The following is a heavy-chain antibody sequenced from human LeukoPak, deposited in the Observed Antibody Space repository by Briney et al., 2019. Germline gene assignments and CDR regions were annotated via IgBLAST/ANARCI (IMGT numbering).Heavy chain of an antibody. V-gene: IGHV3-23*01. Sequence: GGSLRLSCAVSGFRVSSFGMSWVRQAPGKGLEWISAISLNGETTWYADSVKGRFIISRDNSKNTLYLQLTSLRAEDTAVYYCAQGFSSGWYPYWGQGSLVSVSS. CDR1: GFRVSSFG. CDR3: AQGFSSGWYPY. CDR2: ISLNGETT. D-gene: IGHD6-19*01. J-gene: IGHJ4*02.